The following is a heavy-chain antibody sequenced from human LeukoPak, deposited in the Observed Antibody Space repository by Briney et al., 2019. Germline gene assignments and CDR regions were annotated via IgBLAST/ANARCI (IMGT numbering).Heavy chain of an antibody. CDR2: IYSSGST. V-gene: IGHV4-4*09. J-gene: IGHJ6*03. CDR3: ARLSKVGDLLTGYSTYYMDV. CDR1: GGSISGYY. Sequence: SETLSLTCTVSGGSISGYYWSWIRQPPGKGLEWIGYIYSSGSTNYNPSLKSRVTISVDTSKNQFSLKLSSVTAADTAVYYCARLSKVGDLLTGYSTYYMDVWGKGTTATVSS. D-gene: IGHD3-9*01.